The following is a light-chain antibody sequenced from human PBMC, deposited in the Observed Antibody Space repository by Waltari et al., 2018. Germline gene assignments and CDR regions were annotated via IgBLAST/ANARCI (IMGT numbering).Light chain of an antibody. V-gene: IGLV3-21*02. CDR1: DLGYKS. J-gene: IGLJ2*01. Sequence: SYVLTQPPSVSVAPGQTARITCEGTDLGYKSVPGSHPRPGQAPGLVLHENSDRPSGIPERISGSNSVNMATLSISRVEAGDEADYYCQVWDSRSDHVVFGGGTKLTVL. CDR3: QVWDSRSDHVV. CDR2: ENS.